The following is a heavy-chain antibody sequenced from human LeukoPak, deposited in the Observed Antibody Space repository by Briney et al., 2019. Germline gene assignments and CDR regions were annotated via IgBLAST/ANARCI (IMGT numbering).Heavy chain of an antibody. D-gene: IGHD6-13*01. J-gene: IGHJ4*02. Sequence: GGSLSLSCAASGFTFSNVWMSWVRQAPGKGLEWVGRIKSKTDGGTTDYPAPVKGRFTISRDDSKNTLYLQMNSLKTEDTAVYYCTRQQLVFDYWGQGTLVTVSS. CDR2: IKSKTDGGTT. V-gene: IGHV3-15*01. CDR1: GFTFSNVW. CDR3: TRQQLVFDY.